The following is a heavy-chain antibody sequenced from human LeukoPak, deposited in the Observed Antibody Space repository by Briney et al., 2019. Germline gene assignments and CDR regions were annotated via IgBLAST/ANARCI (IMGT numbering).Heavy chain of an antibody. Sequence: ASVKVSCKASGGTFSSYAISWVRQAPGQGLEWMGRIIPIFGTANYAQKFQGRVTITTDESTSTAYMELSSLRSEDTAVYYCARGSHPIVVLPAALDDWGPGTLVTVSS. CDR3: ARGSHPIVVLPAALDD. CDR2: IIPIFGTA. J-gene: IGHJ4*02. V-gene: IGHV1-69*05. CDR1: GGTFSSYA. D-gene: IGHD2-2*01.